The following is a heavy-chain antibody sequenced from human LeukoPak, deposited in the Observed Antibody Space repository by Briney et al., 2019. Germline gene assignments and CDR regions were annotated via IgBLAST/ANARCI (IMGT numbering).Heavy chain of an antibody. CDR2: IRGSGGST. V-gene: IGHV3-23*01. J-gene: IGHJ4*02. Sequence: AGGSLRLSCAASGFTFSSYAMSWVSQAPRNWMEWVSAIRGSGGSTYYADSVKGLFTISRDNSKNTLYLQMNSLRAEDTAVYYFAKNSPSWSGYWTPFFDYWGQGTLVTVSS. CDR1: GFTFSSYA. D-gene: IGHD3-3*01. CDR3: AKNSPSWSGYWTPFFDY.